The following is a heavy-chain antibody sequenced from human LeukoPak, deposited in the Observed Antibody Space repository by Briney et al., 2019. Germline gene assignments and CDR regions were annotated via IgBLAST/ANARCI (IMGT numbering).Heavy chain of an antibody. J-gene: IGHJ4*02. D-gene: IGHD1-14*01. CDR3: AGHLRTKPRFFDY. Sequence: PSETLSLTCTVSGGTLSSSRYYWGWIRQPPGKGLEWIGNIYYSGSTYYNPSLKSRVTISVDTSKNQFSLKLSSVTGPDTAVYYCAGHLRTKPRFFDYWGQGTLVTVSS. V-gene: IGHV4-39*01. CDR1: GGTLSSSRYY. CDR2: IYYSGST.